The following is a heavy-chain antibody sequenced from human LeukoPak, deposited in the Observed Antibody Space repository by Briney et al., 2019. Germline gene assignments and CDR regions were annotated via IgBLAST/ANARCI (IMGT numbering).Heavy chain of an antibody. CDR1: GRSINRYY. J-gene: IGHJ6*04. D-gene: IGHD6-13*01. V-gene: IGHV4-59*08. Sequence: SETLSLTRTVSGRSINRYYWSWIRQPPGKRLEWIGYIYYSGSTNYKPPLKRRVTISLDTSKNQFSLKLSAVTAAHTPVYYFVRQPGSWPQMDAWGKGTTVTVSS. CDR2: IYYSGST. CDR3: VRQPGSWPQMDA.